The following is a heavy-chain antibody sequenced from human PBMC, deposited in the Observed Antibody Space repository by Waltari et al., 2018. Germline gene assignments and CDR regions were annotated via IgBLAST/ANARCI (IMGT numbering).Heavy chain of an antibody. CDR2: INHSGST. D-gene: IGHD6-19*01. Sequence: QVQLQQWGAGLLKPSETLSLTCAVYGGSFSGYYWSWIRQPPGKGLEWIGEINHSGSTNYNPSLKSRVTISVDTSKNQFSLKLSSVTAADTAVYYCARGGSSGWYGRPSYWYFDLWGRGTLVTVSS. CDR1: GGSFSGYY. J-gene: IGHJ2*01. CDR3: ARGGSSGWYGRPSYWYFDL. V-gene: IGHV4-34*01.